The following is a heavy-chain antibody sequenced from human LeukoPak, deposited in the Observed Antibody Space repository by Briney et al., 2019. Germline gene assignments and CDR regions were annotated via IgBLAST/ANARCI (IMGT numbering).Heavy chain of an antibody. CDR3: ARAGFDY. D-gene: IGHD3-10*01. J-gene: IGHJ4*02. Sequence: GESLKISCKGSGYSFTNYWIAWARQMPGEGLEWKGIIYPSDSDIRYSPSFQGQVTISADKSINTAYLQWSSLRASDTAIYYCARAGFDYWGQGALVTVSS. V-gene: IGHV5-51*01. CDR1: GYSFTNYW. CDR2: IYPSDSDI.